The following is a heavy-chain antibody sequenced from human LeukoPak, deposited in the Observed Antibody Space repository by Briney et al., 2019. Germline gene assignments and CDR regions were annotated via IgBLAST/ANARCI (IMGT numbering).Heavy chain of an antibody. CDR1: GYSISSGYY. V-gene: IGHV4-38-2*01. CDR2: IYHSGST. J-gene: IGHJ3*02. D-gene: IGHD1-26*01. Sequence: SETLSLTCAVSGYSISSGYYWGWIRQPPGKGLEWIGSIYHSGSTYYNPSLKSRVTISVDTSKNQFSLKLSSVTAADTAVYYCAITSAALWSEAFDIWGQGTMVTVSS. CDR3: AITSAALWSEAFDI.